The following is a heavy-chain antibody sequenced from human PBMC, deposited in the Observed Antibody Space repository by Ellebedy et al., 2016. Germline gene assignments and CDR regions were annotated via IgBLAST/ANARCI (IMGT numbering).Heavy chain of an antibody. Sequence: GGSLRLXCAASGFTFSNAWMSWVRQAPGKGLEWVSVIYSGGSTYYADSVKGRFTISRDNSKNTLYLQMNSLRAEDTAVYYCARDEMVRSYGMDVWGQGTTVTVSS. D-gene: IGHD3-10*01. V-gene: IGHV3-66*02. CDR2: IYSGGST. J-gene: IGHJ6*02. CDR1: GFTFSNAW. CDR3: ARDEMVRSYGMDV.